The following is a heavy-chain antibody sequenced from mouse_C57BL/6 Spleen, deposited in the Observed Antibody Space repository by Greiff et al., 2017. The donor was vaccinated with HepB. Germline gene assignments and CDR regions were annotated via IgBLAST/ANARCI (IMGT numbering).Heavy chain of an antibody. V-gene: IGHV2-6*01. CDR3: ARIYSNVAY. CDR2: IWGVGST. Sequence: VQGVESGPGLVAPSQSLSITCTVSGFSLTSYGVDWVRQSPGKGLEWLGVIWGVGSTNYNSALKSRLSISKDNSKSQVFLKMNSLQTDDTAMYYCARIYSNVAYWGQGTLVTVSA. D-gene: IGHD2-5*01. CDR1: GFSLTSYG. J-gene: IGHJ3*01.